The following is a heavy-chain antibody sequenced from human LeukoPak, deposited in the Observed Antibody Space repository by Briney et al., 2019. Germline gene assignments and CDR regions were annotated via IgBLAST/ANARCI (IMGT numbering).Heavy chain of an antibody. Sequence: PSETLSLTCTVSGGSISSGGYYWSWIRQHPGKGLEWIGYIYYSGSTYYNPSLKSRVTISVDTSKNQFSLKLSSVTAADTAVYYCAIPKYRSGTGGFDYWGQGTLATVSS. CDR2: IYYSGST. J-gene: IGHJ4*02. V-gene: IGHV4-31*03. CDR1: GGSISSGGYY. CDR3: AIPKYRSGTGGFDY. D-gene: IGHD3-3*01.